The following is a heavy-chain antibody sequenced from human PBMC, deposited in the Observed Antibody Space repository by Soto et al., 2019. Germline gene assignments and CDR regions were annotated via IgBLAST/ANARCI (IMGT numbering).Heavy chain of an antibody. CDR3: ARGHYDFRSGYFATIDY. Sequence: PSETLSLTCTVSGGSISSYYWSWIRQPPGKGLEWIGYMHNSGSTKYNPSLKSRVTISADTSKNQFSLKLSSVTAADSAVYYCARGHYDFRSGYFATIDYWGQGTLVTVSS. CDR2: MHNSGST. CDR1: GGSISSYY. V-gene: IGHV4-59*08. D-gene: IGHD3-3*01. J-gene: IGHJ4*02.